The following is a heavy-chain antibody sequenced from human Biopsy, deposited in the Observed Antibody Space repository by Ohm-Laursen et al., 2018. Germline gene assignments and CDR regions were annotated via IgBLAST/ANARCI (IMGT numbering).Heavy chain of an antibody. V-gene: IGHV4-34*01. CDR2: INHSGRT. CDR3: VRGVDYYDPYHYYALDV. D-gene: IGHD3-22*01. J-gene: IGHJ6*02. CDR1: GESFNGYY. Sequence: TLSLTCPVYGESFNGYYWSWIRQTPGKGLEWIGEINHSGRTNYNPSLKSRVTKSVDTSKNQFSLKVRSVTAADTAVYYCVRGVDYYDPYHYYALDVWGQGTTVTVSS.